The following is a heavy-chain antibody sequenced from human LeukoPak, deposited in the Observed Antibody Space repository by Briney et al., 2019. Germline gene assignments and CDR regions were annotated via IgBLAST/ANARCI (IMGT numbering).Heavy chain of an antibody. CDR3: ARALLGYCSSTSCHEFDY. CDR2: INPNSGGT. Sequence: ASVKVSCKASGYTFTGYYMHWVRQAPGQGLEWMGWINPNSGGTNYAQKFQGRVTMTRDTSISTAYMELSRLRSDDTAVYYCARALLGYCSSTSCHEFDYWGQGTLVTVSS. D-gene: IGHD2-2*01. CDR1: GYTFTGYY. V-gene: IGHV1-2*02. J-gene: IGHJ4*02.